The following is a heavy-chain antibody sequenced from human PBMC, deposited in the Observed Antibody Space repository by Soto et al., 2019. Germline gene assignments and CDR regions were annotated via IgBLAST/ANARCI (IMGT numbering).Heavy chain of an antibody. CDR1: GFTFSSYA. CDR2: ISGSGGST. D-gene: IGHD3-10*01. CDR3: ASQYYYGSGSFISPFDY. V-gene: IGHV3-23*01. Sequence: EVQLLESGGGLVQPGGSLRLSCAASGFTFSSYAMSWVRQAPGKGLEWVSAISGSGGSTYYADSVKGRFTISRDNSKNTRYLQLNSLRAEDTAVYYCASQYYYGSGSFISPFDYWGRGTLVTVSS. J-gene: IGHJ4*02.